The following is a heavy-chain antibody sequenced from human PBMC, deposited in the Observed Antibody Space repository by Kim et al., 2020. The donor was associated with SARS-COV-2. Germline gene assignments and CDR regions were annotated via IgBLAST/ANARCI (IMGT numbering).Heavy chain of an antibody. CDR3: ATAPAVAGTGWWFDP. CDR1: GYTLTELS. V-gene: IGHV1-24*01. Sequence: ASVKVSCKVSGYTLTELSMHWVRQAPGKGLEWMGGFDPEDGETIYAQKFQGRVTMTEDTSTDTAYMELSSLRSEDPAVYYCATAPAVAGTGWWFDPWGQGTLVTVSS. CDR2: FDPEDGET. D-gene: IGHD6-19*01. J-gene: IGHJ5*02.